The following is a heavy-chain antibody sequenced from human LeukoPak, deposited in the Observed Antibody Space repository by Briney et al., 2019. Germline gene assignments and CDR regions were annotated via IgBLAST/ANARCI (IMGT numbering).Heavy chain of an antibody. CDR2: MYPGDSDT. CDR3: ARQGSYFDY. J-gene: IGHJ4*02. V-gene: IGHV5-51*01. CDR1: GYSFTNYW. Sequence: GESLKISCKGSGYSFTNYWIGWVRQMPGKGLEWMGIMYPGDSDTRYNPSFQGQVTISADKSINTAYLQWSSLKASDIAMYYCARQGSYFDYWGQGTLVTVSS.